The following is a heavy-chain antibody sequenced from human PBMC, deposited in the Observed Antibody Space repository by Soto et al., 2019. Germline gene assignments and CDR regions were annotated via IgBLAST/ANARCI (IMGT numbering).Heavy chain of an antibody. D-gene: IGHD6-19*01. V-gene: IGHV3-30*18. Sequence: GGSLRLSCAASGFTFSSYGMHWVRQAPGKGLEWVAVISYDGSNKYYADSVKGRFTISRDNSKNTLYLQMNSLRAEDTAVYYCAKDQRKAYSSGSTYGMDVWGQGTTVTVSS. J-gene: IGHJ6*02. CDR3: AKDQRKAYSSGSTYGMDV. CDR2: ISYDGSNK. CDR1: GFTFSSYG.